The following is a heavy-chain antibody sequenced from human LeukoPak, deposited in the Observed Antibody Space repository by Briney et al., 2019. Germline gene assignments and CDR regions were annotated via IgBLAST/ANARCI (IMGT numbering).Heavy chain of an antibody. CDR2: IKQDGSEK. CDR3: ARDPYLWNDGAFDI. J-gene: IGHJ3*02. V-gene: IGHV3-7*01. Sequence: GGSLRLSCAASGFTFNSYAMSWVRQAPGKGLEWVANIKQDGSEKYYVDSVKGRFTISRDNAKNSLYLQMNSLRAEDTAVYYCARDPYLWNDGAFDIWGQGTMVTVS. CDR1: GFTFNSYA. D-gene: IGHD1-1*01.